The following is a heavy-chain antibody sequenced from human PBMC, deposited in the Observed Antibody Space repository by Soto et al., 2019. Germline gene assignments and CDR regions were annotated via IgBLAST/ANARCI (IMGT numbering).Heavy chain of an antibody. CDR3: ARARGLDYYYYYYMDV. V-gene: IGHV4-59*01. CDR1: GGSISSYY. Sequence: SETLSLTCTVSGGSISSYYWSWIRQPPGKGLEWIGYIYYSGSTNYNPSLKSRVTISVDTSKNQFSLKLSSVTAADTAVYYCARARGLDYYYYYYMDVWGKGTTVTVSS. J-gene: IGHJ6*03. CDR2: IYYSGST. D-gene: IGHD6-19*01.